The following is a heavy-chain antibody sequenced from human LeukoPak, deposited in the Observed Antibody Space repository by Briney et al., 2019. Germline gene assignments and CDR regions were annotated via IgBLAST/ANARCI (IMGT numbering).Heavy chain of an antibody. D-gene: IGHD3-10*01. CDR1: GYTFTRFG. V-gene: IGHV1-18*01. CDR3: ARVVRGIIQSKRSTWLDP. J-gene: IGHJ5*02. Sequence: ASVKVSCKASGYTFTRFGISWVRQAPGQGPEWMGWISGYNGNTNYAQKFQGRVTMTTDTSTSTAYMELRSLRSDDTAVYYCARVVRGIIQSKRSTWLDPWGQGTLVTVSS. CDR2: ISGYNGNT.